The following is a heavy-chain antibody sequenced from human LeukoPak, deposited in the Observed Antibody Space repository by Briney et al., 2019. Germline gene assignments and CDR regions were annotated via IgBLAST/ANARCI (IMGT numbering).Heavy chain of an antibody. CDR3: ARDQMATILLWYFDL. V-gene: IGHV1-2*02. J-gene: IGHJ2*01. D-gene: IGHD5-24*01. CDR2: INPNSGGT. CDR1: GYTFTGYY. Sequence: ASVKVSCKASGYTFTGYYMHWVRQAPGQGLEWMGWINPNSGGTNYAQKFQGRVTMTRDTSISTAYMELSRLRSDDTAVYYCARDQMATILLWYFDLWGRGTLVTVSS.